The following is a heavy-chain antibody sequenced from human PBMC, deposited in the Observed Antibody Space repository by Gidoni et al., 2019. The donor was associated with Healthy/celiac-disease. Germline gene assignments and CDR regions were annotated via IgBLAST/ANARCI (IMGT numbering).Heavy chain of an antibody. J-gene: IGHJ6*02. CDR1: GGTFSSYT. CDR3: AREPATVTGARGGSPGSYYYYGMDV. Sequence: QVQLVQSGAEVTKPGSSVKVSCKASGGTFSSYTISWVRQAPGQGLEWMGRIIPILGIANYAQKFQGRVTITADKSTSTAYMELSSLRSEDTAVYYCAREPATVTGARGGSPGSYYYYGMDVWGQGTTVTVSS. V-gene: IGHV1-69*08. D-gene: IGHD4-4*01. CDR2: IIPILGIA.